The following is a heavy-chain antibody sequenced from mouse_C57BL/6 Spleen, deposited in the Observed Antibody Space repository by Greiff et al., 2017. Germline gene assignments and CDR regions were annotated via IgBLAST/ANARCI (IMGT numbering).Heavy chain of an antibody. Sequence: EVQGVESGGGLVKPGGSLKLSCAASGFTFSDYGMHWVRQAPETGLEWVAYISSGSSTIYYADTVKGRFTISRDNAKNTLFLQMTSLRSEDTAMYYCARRYYYGSEGYYFDYWGQGTTLTVSS. J-gene: IGHJ2*01. V-gene: IGHV5-17*01. CDR1: GFTFSDYG. D-gene: IGHD1-1*01. CDR3: ARRYYYGSEGYYFDY. CDR2: ISSGSSTI.